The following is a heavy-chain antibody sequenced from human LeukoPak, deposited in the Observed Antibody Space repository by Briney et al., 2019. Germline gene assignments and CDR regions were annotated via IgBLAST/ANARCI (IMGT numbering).Heavy chain of an antibody. CDR3: ARLRGAAAGTIRNFDY. CDR1: GGSISSSSYY. D-gene: IGHD6-13*01. Sequence: SETLSLTCTVSGGSISSSSYYWGWIRQPPGKGLEWIGSIYYSGSTYYNPSLKSRVTISVDTSKNQFSLKLSSVTAADTAVYYCARLRGAAAGTIRNFDYWGQGTLVTVSS. CDR2: IYYSGST. J-gene: IGHJ4*02. V-gene: IGHV4-39*01.